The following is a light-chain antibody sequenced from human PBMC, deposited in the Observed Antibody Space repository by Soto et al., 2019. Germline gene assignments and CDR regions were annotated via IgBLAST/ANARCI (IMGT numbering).Light chain of an antibody. CDR2: GTS. CDR1: QSVSGSY. J-gene: IGKJ5*01. V-gene: IGKV3-20*01. CDR3: QQYARSIT. Sequence: EIVLTQSPGTLSLSPGERATLSCRASQSVSGSYVAWYQQKPGQAPRLLIYGTSNRATGIPDRFSGSGSGTDFTLTVSRLEPEDFAVYYCQQYARSITFGQGTRLEIK.